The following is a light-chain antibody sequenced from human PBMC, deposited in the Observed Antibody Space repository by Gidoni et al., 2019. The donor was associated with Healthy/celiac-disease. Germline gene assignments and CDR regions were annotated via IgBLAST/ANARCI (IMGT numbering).Light chain of an antibody. CDR3: CSYAGSSTPIV. CDR1: SSDVGSYNL. V-gene: IGLV2-23*01. J-gene: IGLJ1*01. CDR2: EGS. Sequence: QSALNQPASVSGSPGQSITISCTGTSSDVGSYNLVSWYKQHPGKAPKLMIDEGSKRPSGVSNRFSGSKSGNTASLTISGLQAEDEADYYCCSYAGSSTPIVFGTGTKVTVL.